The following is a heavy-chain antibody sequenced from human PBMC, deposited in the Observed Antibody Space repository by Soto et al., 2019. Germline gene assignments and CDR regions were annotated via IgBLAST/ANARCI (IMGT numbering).Heavy chain of an antibody. CDR3: AKGGGFGSSSYFDY. D-gene: IGHD6-6*01. CDR1: GFTFDDYA. J-gene: IGHJ4*02. Sequence: PGGSLRLSCAASGFTFDDYAMHWVRQAPGKGLEWVSGISWNSGSIGYADSVKGRFTISRDNAKNSLYLQMNSLRAEDTALYYCAKGGGFGSSSYFDYWGQGTLVTVSS. V-gene: IGHV3-9*01. CDR2: ISWNSGSI.